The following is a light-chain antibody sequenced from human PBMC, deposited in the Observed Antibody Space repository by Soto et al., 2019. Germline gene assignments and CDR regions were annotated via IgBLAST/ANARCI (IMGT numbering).Light chain of an antibody. CDR1: SGDVGGYNY. Sequence: QSALTQPPSASGSPGQSVTISCTGTSGDVGGYNYVSWYQHHPGKAPKVMIYEVSKRPSGVPDRFSGSKSGNTASLTVSGLQAEDEADYYCSSYAGSNIYVFGTGTKVTVL. J-gene: IGLJ1*01. CDR2: EVS. CDR3: SSYAGSNIYV. V-gene: IGLV2-8*01.